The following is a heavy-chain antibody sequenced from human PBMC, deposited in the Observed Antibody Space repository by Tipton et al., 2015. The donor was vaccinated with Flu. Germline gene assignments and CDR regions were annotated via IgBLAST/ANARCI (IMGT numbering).Heavy chain of an antibody. D-gene: IGHD4/OR15-4a*01. V-gene: IGHV3-30*02. CDR3: AVTHGALGGGY. CDR1: GFTFSSFD. Sequence: GSLRLSCAASGFTFSSFDIHWVRQAPGRGLEWVASVRHDGIKTDYADSVKGRFTISRDNSKNTLSLQMATLRPEDTAVYYCAVTHGALGGGYWGQGTLVTVSS. CDR2: VRHDGIKT. J-gene: IGHJ4*02.